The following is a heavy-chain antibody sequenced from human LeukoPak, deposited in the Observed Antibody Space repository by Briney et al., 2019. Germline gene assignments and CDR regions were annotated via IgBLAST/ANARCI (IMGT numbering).Heavy chain of an antibody. CDR1: GYSISSSY. Sequence: SETLSLTCTASGYSISSSYWSLIRQPPGKGLEWIGYIYYSGITNYNPSLKSRISISVATSKNHFSLNLTSVTAADTAVYFCARHGILTDHSIRYWGQGLLVTVSS. CDR3: ARHGILTDHSIRY. CDR2: IYYSGIT. D-gene: IGHD3-9*01. V-gene: IGHV4-59*08. J-gene: IGHJ4*02.